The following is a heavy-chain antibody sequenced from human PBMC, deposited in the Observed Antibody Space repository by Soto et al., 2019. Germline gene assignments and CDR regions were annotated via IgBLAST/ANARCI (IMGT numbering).Heavy chain of an antibody. CDR2: ISSSSSTI. Sequence: GGSLRRACSASGFTFSSYSMNWVRQVPGKGLEWVSCISSSSSTIYYADSVKGRFTISRDNAKNSLYLQMNSLRDEDTAVYYCARVGVDIVAKIDYWGQGTLVTV. V-gene: IGHV3-48*02. D-gene: IGHD5-12*01. J-gene: IGHJ4*02. CDR1: GFTFSSYS. CDR3: ARVGVDIVAKIDY.